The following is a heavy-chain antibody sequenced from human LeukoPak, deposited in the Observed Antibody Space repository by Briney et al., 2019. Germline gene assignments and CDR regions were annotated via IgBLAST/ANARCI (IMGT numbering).Heavy chain of an antibody. D-gene: IGHD1-26*01. Sequence: SEALSLTWAVYGGSFSGYYWSWIRQPPGKGLEWIGEINHSGSTNYNPSLKSRVTISVDTSKNQFSLKLSSVTAADTAVYYCARRIVGVKTFDPWGQGTLVTVSS. CDR2: INHSGST. CDR1: GGSFSGYY. V-gene: IGHV4-34*01. CDR3: ARRIVGVKTFDP. J-gene: IGHJ5*02.